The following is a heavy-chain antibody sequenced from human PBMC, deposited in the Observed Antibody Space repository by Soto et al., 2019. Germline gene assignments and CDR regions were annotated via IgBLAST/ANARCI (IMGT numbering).Heavy chain of an antibody. Sequence: GGSLRLSCAASGFTFSSYSMNWVRQAPGKGLEWVSSISSSSSYIYYADSVKGRFTISRDNAKNSLYLQMNSLRAEDTAVYYWARRLVGATTHYYYGMGVWGQGTTVTVSS. CDR1: GFTFSSYS. D-gene: IGHD1-26*01. CDR3: ARRLVGATTHYYYGMGV. V-gene: IGHV3-21*01. CDR2: ISSSSSYI. J-gene: IGHJ6*02.